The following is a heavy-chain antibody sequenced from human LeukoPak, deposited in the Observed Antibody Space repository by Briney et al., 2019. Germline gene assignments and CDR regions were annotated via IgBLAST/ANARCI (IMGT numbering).Heavy chain of an antibody. J-gene: IGHJ4*02. D-gene: IGHD3-10*01. Sequence: SETLSLTCTVSGGSISSYYWSWIRQPPGKGLEWIGYIYYSGSTNYNPSLKSRVTISVDTSKNQFSLELSSVTAADTAVYYCARADVTHYYGSGSYFTYFDYWGQGTLVTVSS. V-gene: IGHV4-59*01. CDR3: ARADVTHYYGSGSYFTYFDY. CDR1: GGSISSYY. CDR2: IYYSGST.